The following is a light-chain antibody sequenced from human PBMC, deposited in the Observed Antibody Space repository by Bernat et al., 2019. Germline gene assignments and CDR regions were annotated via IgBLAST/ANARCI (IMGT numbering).Light chain of an antibody. J-gene: IGLJ2*01. CDR1: SSDVGGYNY. Sequence: QSALTQPPSASGSPGQSVTISCTGTSSDVGGYNYVSWYQQHPGKAPKLMIYEVNKRPSGVPDRFSGSKSGNTASLTVSGLQAEDEAHYYCSSYAGSNNFEVFGGGTKLTVL. CDR2: EVN. CDR3: SSYAGSNNFEV. V-gene: IGLV2-8*01.